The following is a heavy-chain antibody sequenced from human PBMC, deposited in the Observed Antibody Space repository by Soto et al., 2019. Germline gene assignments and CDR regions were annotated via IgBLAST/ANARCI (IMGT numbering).Heavy chain of an antibody. CDR1: DLTVSSNY. CDR3: ARDQGCSGGNCYNYFDP. J-gene: IGHJ5*02. D-gene: IGHD2-15*01. V-gene: IGHV3-53*01. Sequence: PGGSLSRSCAASDLTVSSNYMTWVRQAPGKGLEWVSVIYSGGAAYYADSVKGRFTISRDTSKNIVYLQMNSLRVEDTAVYYCARDQGCSGGNCYNYFDPWGQGTLVTVSS. CDR2: IYSGGAA.